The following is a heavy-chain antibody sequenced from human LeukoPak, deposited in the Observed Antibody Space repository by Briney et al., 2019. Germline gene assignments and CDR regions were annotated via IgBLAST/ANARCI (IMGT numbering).Heavy chain of an antibody. CDR3: ASLWFGELLSNWFDP. J-gene: IGHJ5*02. CDR2: ISSSSSYI. V-gene: IGHV3-21*01. CDR1: RFTFSSHW. Sequence: GGSLRLSCTASRFTFSSHWMNWVRQAPGKGLEWVSSISSSSSYIYYADSVKGRFTISRNNAKNSLYLQMNSLRAEDTAVYYCASLWFGELLSNWFDPWGQGTLVTVSS. D-gene: IGHD3-10*01.